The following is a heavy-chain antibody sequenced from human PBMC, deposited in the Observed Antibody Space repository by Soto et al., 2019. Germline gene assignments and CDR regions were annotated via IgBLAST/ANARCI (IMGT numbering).Heavy chain of an antibody. CDR3: AKVFAAAGSYYYYGMDV. CDR1: GFTFSSYA. Sequence: QVQLVESGGGVVQPGRSLRLSCAASGFTFSSYAMHWVRQAPGKGLVWVAVISYDGSNKYYADSVKGRFTISRDNSKNTLYLQMNSLRAEDTAVYYCAKVFAAAGSYYYYGMDVWGQGTTVTVSS. D-gene: IGHD6-13*01. V-gene: IGHV3-30-3*01. CDR2: ISYDGSNK. J-gene: IGHJ6*02.